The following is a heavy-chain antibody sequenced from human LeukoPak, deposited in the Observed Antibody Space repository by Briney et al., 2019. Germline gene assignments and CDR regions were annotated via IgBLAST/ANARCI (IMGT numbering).Heavy chain of an antibody. V-gene: IGHV3-30*02. D-gene: IGHD3-22*01. Sequence: PPGGSLRLSCAASGFTFSSYEMNWVRQAPGKGLEWVAFIRYDGSNKYYADSVKGRFTISRDNSKNTLYLQMNSLRAEDTAVYYCAKDTPDSSAYYLENWGQGTLVTVSS. CDR2: IRYDGSNK. CDR3: AKDTPDSSAYYLEN. CDR1: GFTFSSYE. J-gene: IGHJ4*02.